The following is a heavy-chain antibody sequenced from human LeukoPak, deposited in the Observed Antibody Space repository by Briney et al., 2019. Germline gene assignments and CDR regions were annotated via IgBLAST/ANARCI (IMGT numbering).Heavy chain of an antibody. Sequence: ASVKVSYKASGYTFTVYYMHWVRQAPGQGREWMGWINPNSGGTNYAQKFQGWVTMTRDTSISTAYMELSRLRSDDTAVYYCARATTAMVTDYWGQGTLVTVSS. D-gene: IGHD5-18*01. CDR2: INPNSGGT. CDR1: GYTFTVYY. CDR3: ARATTAMVTDY. V-gene: IGHV1-2*04. J-gene: IGHJ4*02.